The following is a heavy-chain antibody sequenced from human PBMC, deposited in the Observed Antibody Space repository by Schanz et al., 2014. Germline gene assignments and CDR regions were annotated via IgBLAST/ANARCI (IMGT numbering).Heavy chain of an antibody. CDR1: EFTFASSV. J-gene: IGHJ4*02. V-gene: IGHV3-23*04. CDR3: ASRGVNWGPFHD. D-gene: IGHD7-27*01. CDR2: MSATGDEI. Sequence: QLVESGGGFVHPGESLRLSCLASEFTFASSVMNWVRQAPGKGLEWISTMSATGDEIHYADSVKGRFTISRDNSKNTLYLQLNSLGADDTAVYYCASRGVNWGPFHDWGQGTLVIVSS.